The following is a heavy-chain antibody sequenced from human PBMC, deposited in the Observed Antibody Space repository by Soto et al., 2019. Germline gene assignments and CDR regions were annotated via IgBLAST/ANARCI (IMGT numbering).Heavy chain of an antibody. Sequence: TLSLTCTVSGDSISSGAYYWNWIRQRPGKGLEWIGYIYYSGSTYYNPSLKSRVTISVDTSKNQFSLNLSSVTAADTAVYYCARYPLAPLTYFDFWGQGTLVTVSS. CDR1: GDSISSGAYY. CDR3: ARYPLAPLTYFDF. J-gene: IGHJ4*02. V-gene: IGHV4-31*03. D-gene: IGHD2-2*01. CDR2: IYYSGST.